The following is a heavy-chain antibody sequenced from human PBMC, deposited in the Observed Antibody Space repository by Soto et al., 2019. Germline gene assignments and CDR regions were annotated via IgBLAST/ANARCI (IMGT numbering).Heavy chain of an antibody. CDR2: INPATGAA. CDR1: GYPVTAYY. J-gene: IGHJ3*02. CDR3: ARGGGVGVAGSAAFDM. D-gene: IGHD3-3*01. Sequence: QLHLVQSGAVVKKPGASVTVSCSASGYPVTAYYMHWVRQAPGRGLEWMGGINPATGAAKYTKTLRGRGPMTRDRSASTAFREPSGLTSEDTAVFYWARGGGVGVAGSAAFDMWGQGTLVTVSS. V-gene: IGHV1-2*02.